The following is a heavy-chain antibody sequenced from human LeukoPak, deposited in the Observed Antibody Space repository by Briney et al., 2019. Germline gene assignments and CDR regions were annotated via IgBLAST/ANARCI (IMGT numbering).Heavy chain of an antibody. CDR2: IYYSGST. J-gene: IGHJ4*02. Sequence: PSETLSLTCTVSGGSISSYYWSWVRQPPGKGLEWIGYIYYSGSTNYNPSLKSRVTISVETSKNQFSLKLSSVTAADTAVYYCARSLEHSGYDSFCYFYYWGQGTLVTVSS. CDR1: GGSISSYY. CDR3: ARSLEHSGYDSFCYFYY. V-gene: IGHV4-59*01. D-gene: IGHD5-12*01.